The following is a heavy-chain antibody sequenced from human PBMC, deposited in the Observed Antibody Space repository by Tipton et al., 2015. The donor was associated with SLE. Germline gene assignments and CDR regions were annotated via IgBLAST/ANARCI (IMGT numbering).Heavy chain of an antibody. Sequence: TLSLTCFVSGDSITSDIYYWGWIRQPPGKGLEWIGIVYDSGTTHYNPSLKGRVTMSVDTSKTQFSLKLGSLTAADTAVYYCARVVTVGAAHYYDIDVWGQGTRVTVSS. CDR3: ARVVTVGAAHYYDIDV. V-gene: IGHV4-39*07. CDR1: GDSITSDIYY. D-gene: IGHD2-21*02. CDR2: VYDSGTT. J-gene: IGHJ6*02.